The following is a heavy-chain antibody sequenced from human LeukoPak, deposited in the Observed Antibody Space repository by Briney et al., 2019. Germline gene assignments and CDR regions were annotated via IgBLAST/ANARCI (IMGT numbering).Heavy chain of an antibody. CDR3: AKDAGGDYGDYVQHAFFDY. J-gene: IGHJ4*02. D-gene: IGHD4-17*01. CDR2: ISYDGSNK. V-gene: IGHV3-30*04. Sequence: PGGSLRLSCAASGFTFSNHAMHWVRQAPGKRLEWLAVISYDGSNKYYADSVKGRFTISRDNSKNTLYLQMNSLRAEDTAVYYCAKDAGGDYGDYVQHAFFDYWGQGTLVTVSS. CDR1: GFTFSNHA.